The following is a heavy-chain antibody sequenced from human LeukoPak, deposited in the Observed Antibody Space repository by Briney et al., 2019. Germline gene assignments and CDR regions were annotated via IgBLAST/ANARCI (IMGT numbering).Heavy chain of an antibody. Sequence: ASVKVSCKASGYTFTSYAMNWVRQAPGQGLEWMGWINTNTGNPTYAQGFTGRFVFSLDTSVSTAYLQISSLKAEDTAVYYCAREDYGDYYSLSLGIRGDLVYWGQGTLVTVSS. J-gene: IGHJ4*02. CDR3: AREDYGDYYSLSLGIRGDLVY. CDR1: GYTFTSYA. CDR2: INTNTGNP. D-gene: IGHD4-17*01. V-gene: IGHV7-4-1*02.